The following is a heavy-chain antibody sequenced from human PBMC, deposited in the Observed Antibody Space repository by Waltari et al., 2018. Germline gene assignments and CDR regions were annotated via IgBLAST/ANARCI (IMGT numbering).Heavy chain of an antibody. J-gene: IGHJ3*02. V-gene: IGHV3-30-3*02. CDR2: ISYDGSNK. Sequence: QVQLVESGGGVVQPGRSLRLSCAASGFTFSSYAMHWVRQAPGKGLEWVAVISYDGSNKYYADSVKGRFTISRDNSKNSLYLQMNSLRTEDTALYYCANDRSPDDAFDIWGQGTMVTVSS. CDR3: ANDRSPDDAFDI. CDR1: GFTFSSYA.